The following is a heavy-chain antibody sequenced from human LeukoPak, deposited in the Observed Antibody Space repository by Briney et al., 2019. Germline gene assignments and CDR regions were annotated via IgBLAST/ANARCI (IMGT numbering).Heavy chain of an antibody. J-gene: IGHJ2*01. V-gene: IGHV3-33*01. CDR1: GFTFSSYG. Sequence: PGGSLRLSCAASGFTFSSYGMHWVRQAPGKGLEWVAVIWYDRSYKYYADSLKGRFTISRDNSKNTLYLQMNSLRAEDTAVYYCARDAPWYFDLWGRGTLVTVSS. CDR2: IWYDRSYK. CDR3: ARDAPWYFDL.